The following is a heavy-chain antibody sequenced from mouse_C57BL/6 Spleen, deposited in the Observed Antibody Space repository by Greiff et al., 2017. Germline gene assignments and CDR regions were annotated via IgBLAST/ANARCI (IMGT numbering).Heavy chain of an antibody. V-gene: IGHV1-82*01. Sequence: QVQLKQSGPELVKPGASVKISCKASGYAFSSSWMNWVKQRPGKGLEWIGRIYPGDGDTNYNGKFKGKATLTADKSSSTAYMQLSSLTSEDSAVYFCARGWVQHSDFDVWGTGTTVTVSS. CDR1: GYAFSSSW. J-gene: IGHJ1*03. CDR2: IYPGDGDT. D-gene: IGHD1-1*02. CDR3: ARGWVQHSDFDV.